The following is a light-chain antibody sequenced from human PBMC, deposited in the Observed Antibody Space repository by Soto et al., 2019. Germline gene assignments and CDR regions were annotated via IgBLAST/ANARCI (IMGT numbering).Light chain of an antibody. V-gene: IGKV3-11*01. CDR1: QSVRSY. Sequence: EIVLTQSPVTLSLSPGEGATLSCRASQSVRSYLAWFQQKLGQPPRLLIYDASKRAAGIPARFSGSGSGTDFTLTINSLEPDDFAVYYCQQRSDWPITFGQGTRL. J-gene: IGKJ5*01. CDR2: DAS. CDR3: QQRSDWPIT.